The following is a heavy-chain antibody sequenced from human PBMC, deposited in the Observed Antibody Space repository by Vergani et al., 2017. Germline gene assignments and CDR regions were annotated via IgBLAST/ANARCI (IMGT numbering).Heavy chain of an antibody. J-gene: IGHJ4*02. CDR1: EFTFSNYA. CDR2: ISGSGGST. V-gene: IGHV3-23*01. D-gene: IGHD2-2*01. CDR3: AKAAVLVVVPAAIDY. Sequence: EVQLLESGGGLVQPGGSLRLTCAASEFTFSNYAMNWVRQAPGKGLEWVSAISGSGGSTYYADSVKGRFTISRDNSKNTLYLQMNSLRAEDTAVYYCAKAAVLVVVPAAIDYWGQGTLVTVSS.